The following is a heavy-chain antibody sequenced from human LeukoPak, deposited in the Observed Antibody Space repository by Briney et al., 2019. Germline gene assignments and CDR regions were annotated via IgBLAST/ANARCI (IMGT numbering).Heavy chain of an antibody. Sequence: PSETLSLTCTVSGVSIGSHYWSWIRQSPGKGLEWIGCVYNSGTTVYNPSLTGRVTISVDTSKNQYFLNLKSVAAAVAAVYYCARDAYWGKGILVTVSS. J-gene: IGHJ4*02. CDR3: ARDAY. V-gene: IGHV4-59*11. CDR1: GVSIGSHY. CDR2: VYNSGTT.